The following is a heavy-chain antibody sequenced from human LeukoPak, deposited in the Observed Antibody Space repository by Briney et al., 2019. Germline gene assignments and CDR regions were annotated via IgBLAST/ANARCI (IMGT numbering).Heavy chain of an antibody. D-gene: IGHD1-7*01. J-gene: IGHJ6*02. Sequence: SETLSLTCSVSGGSITSLYWSWVRQPPGKGLEYVGYVHHTGVTNYNPSLRGRVTVSMDASKNQFYLKLNSVTAADTAVYYCARDNWNYGSSMDVWGQGTTVTVSS. CDR1: GGSITSLY. CDR3: ARDNWNYGSSMDV. CDR2: VHHTGVT. V-gene: IGHV4-59*11.